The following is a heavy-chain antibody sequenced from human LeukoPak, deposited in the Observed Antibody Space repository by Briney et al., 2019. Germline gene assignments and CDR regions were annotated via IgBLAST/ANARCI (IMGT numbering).Heavy chain of an antibody. CDR2: IKQDGSEK. Sequence: GGSLRLSCAASGFTFSSYWMSWVRQAPGKGLEWVANIKQDGSEKYYVDSVKGRFTISRDNAKNSLYLQMNSLRAEDTAVYYCARNSGYDSSGYWYWGQGTLVTVSS. CDR3: ARNSGYDSSGYWY. V-gene: IGHV3-7*01. J-gene: IGHJ4*02. CDR1: GFTFSSYW. D-gene: IGHD3-22*01.